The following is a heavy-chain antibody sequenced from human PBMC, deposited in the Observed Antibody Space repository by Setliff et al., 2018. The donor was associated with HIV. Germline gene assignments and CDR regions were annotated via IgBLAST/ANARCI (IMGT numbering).Heavy chain of an antibody. CDR1: GFTFSTYS. CDR2: IGGAYDGNT. CDR3: AMVMITTTWALDF. D-gene: IGHD3-9*01. Sequence: GGSLRLSCAASGFTFSTYSMVWVRQAPGKGLEWVSGIGGAYDGNTYHADSVKGRFTIFRENSKNILYLQMSNLRAEDTALYYCAMVMITTTWALDFWGQGTPVTVSS. V-gene: IGHV3-23*01. J-gene: IGHJ4*02.